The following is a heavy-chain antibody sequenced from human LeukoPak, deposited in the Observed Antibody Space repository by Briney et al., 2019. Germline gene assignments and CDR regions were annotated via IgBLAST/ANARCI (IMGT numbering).Heavy chain of an antibody. CDR2: IIPIFGTA. CDR1: GGTFSSYA. J-gene: IGHJ5*02. Sequence: SVKVSCKASGGTFSSYAISWVRQAPGQGLEWMGGIIPIFGTANYAQKFQGRVMITADESTSTAYMELSSLRSEDTAVYYCAREGGSVAVAVTWGQGTLVTVSS. CDR3: AREGGSVAVAVT. V-gene: IGHV1-69*13. D-gene: IGHD6-19*01.